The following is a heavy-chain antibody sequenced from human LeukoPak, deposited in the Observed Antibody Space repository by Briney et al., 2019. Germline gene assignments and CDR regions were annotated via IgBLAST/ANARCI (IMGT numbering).Heavy chain of an antibody. CDR3: AGEDYYGSGTYPKNFDY. V-gene: IGHV4-34*12. CDR2: IIHNGSS. J-gene: IGHJ4*02. Sequence: SETLSLTCDVYGDSLSGYYWTWIRQTPGKGLEWIGEIIHNGSSSVNPSLESRVTIPVDTSKNRFSLKLTSVTAADTSVYYCAGEDYYGSGTYPKNFDYWGQGTLVTVSS. D-gene: IGHD3-10*01. CDR1: GDSLSGYY.